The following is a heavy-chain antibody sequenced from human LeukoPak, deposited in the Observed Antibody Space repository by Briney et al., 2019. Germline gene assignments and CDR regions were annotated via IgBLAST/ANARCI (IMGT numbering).Heavy chain of an antibody. J-gene: IGHJ4*02. CDR2: INPRDGST. Sequence: GASVKVSCKAAGYTFTNYYMQWVRQAPGQGLEWMGIINPRDGSTSYAQKLQGRVTVTRDTSTSTVYMELSSLRSEDTAVYYCARVYCSGGSCYEFDFWGQGTLVTVSS. CDR3: ARVYCSGGSCYEFDF. V-gene: IGHV1-46*03. D-gene: IGHD2-15*01. CDR1: GYTFTNYY.